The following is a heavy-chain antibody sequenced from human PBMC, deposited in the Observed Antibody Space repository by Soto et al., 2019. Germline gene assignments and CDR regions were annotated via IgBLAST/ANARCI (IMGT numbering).Heavy chain of an antibody. CDR2: INAANGYT. Sequence: ASVKVDRKTSGYTFSFDSIDWVRQTPGQGLERMGRINAANGYTKYSENFQGRVAITRDGYASAAYMEVRSLRFEDTTIYFCARDEGGWNSIEGSFVKFILDYWGQGSVVTVSS. J-gene: IGHJ4*02. CDR3: ARDEGGWNSIEGSFVKFILDY. V-gene: IGHV1-3*01. D-gene: IGHD1-7*01. CDR1: GYTFSFDS.